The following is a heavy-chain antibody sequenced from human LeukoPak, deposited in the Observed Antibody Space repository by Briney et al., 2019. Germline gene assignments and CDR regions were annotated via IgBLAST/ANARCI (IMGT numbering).Heavy chain of an antibody. D-gene: IGHD2-2*01. CDR3: ARANFLYCSSSTCLFDY. J-gene: IGHJ4*02. CDR1: GYTFTDYY. V-gene: IGHV1-2*02. Sequence: ASVKGSCKAFGYTFTDYYMHWVRQAPGQGCEWMGWINPNDGGTNYAHKSQGRVTMTRDTSISTAHMEVSRLRSDDTAVYYCARANFLYCSSSTCLFDYWGQGTLVTVSS. CDR2: INPNDGGT.